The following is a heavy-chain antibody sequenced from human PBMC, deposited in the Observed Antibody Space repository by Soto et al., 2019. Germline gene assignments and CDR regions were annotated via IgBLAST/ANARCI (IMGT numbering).Heavy chain of an antibody. D-gene: IGHD6-13*01. V-gene: IGHV1-2*02. Sequence: PSVKVSCKASGYTFTGYYMHWVRQAPGQGLEWMGWINPNSGGTNYAQKFQGRVTMTRDTSISTAYMELSRLRSDDTAVYYCAREHGSSWYYYFDYWGQGTLVTVSS. CDR3: AREHGSSWYYYFDY. CDR1: GYTFTGYY. J-gene: IGHJ4*02. CDR2: INPNSGGT.